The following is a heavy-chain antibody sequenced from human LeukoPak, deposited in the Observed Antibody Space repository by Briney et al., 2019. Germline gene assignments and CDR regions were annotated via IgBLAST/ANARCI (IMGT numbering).Heavy chain of an antibody. V-gene: IGHV4-30-4*01. CDR1: GGSISSGDYY. D-gene: IGHD3-3*01. CDR3: ASPVADFWSGYYIDY. Sequence: PSETLSLTCTVSGGSISSGDYYWSWIRQPPGKGLEWIGYIYYSGSTYYNPSLKSRVIISVDTSKNQFSLKLSSVTAADTAVYYCASPVADFWSGYYIDYWGQGTLVTVSS. CDR2: IYYSGST. J-gene: IGHJ4*02.